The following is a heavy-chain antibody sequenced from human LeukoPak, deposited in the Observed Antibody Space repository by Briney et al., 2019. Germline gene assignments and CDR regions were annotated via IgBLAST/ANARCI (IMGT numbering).Heavy chain of an antibody. D-gene: IGHD2-15*01. V-gene: IGHV1-18*01. Sequence: GASVKVSCKASGYTFTSYGISWVRQAPGQGLEWMGWISAYNGNTNYAQKLQGRVTMTTDTSTSTAYMELRSLRSDDTAVYYCAEGAYCSGGSCYFRANWFDPWGQGTLVTVSS. J-gene: IGHJ5*02. CDR1: GYTFTSYG. CDR3: AEGAYCSGGSCYFRANWFDP. CDR2: ISAYNGNT.